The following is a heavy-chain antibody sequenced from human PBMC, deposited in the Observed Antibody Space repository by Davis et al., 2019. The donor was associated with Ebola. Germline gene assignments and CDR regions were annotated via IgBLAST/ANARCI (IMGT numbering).Heavy chain of an antibody. CDR2: IKQDGSEK. Sequence: GSLRLSCAASGFTFSSYWMSWVRQAPGKGLEWVANIKQDGSEKYYVDSVKGRFTISRDNAKNSPYLQLNTLRDEDTAVYFCVSAGWDHWGQGTLVTVSS. V-gene: IGHV3-7*01. CDR1: GFTFSSYW. J-gene: IGHJ4*02. CDR3: VSAGWDH. D-gene: IGHD2-15*01.